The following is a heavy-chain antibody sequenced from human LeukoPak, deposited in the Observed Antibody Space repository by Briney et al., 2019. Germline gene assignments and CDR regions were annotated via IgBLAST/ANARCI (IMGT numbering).Heavy chain of an antibody. CDR3: ARVGAIDAFDI. Sequence: GGSQRLSCAASGFTFSSYSMNWVRQAPGKGLEWVSSISSSSSYIYYADSVKGRFTISRDNAKNSLYLQMNSLRAEDTAVYYCARVGAIDAFDIWGQGTMVTVSS. D-gene: IGHD1-26*01. V-gene: IGHV3-21*01. J-gene: IGHJ3*02. CDR2: ISSSSSYI. CDR1: GFTFSSYS.